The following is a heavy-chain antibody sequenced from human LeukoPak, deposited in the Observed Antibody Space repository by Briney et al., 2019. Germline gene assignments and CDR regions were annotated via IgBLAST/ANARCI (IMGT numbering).Heavy chain of an antibody. D-gene: IGHD5-18*01. CDR1: GYSISSGHY. Sequence: SETLSLTCAVSGYSISSGHYWGWIRQPPGKGLDWIGSIYYSVSTYYNPSLKSRVTLSVDTSKNQFPLKLTSMTAADTAVYYCARSPDTAMIDYWGQGTLVTVSS. J-gene: IGHJ4*02. CDR2: IYYSVST. V-gene: IGHV4-38-2*01. CDR3: ARSPDTAMIDY.